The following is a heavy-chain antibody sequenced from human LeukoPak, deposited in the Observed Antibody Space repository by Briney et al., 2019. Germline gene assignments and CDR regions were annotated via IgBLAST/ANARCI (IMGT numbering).Heavy chain of an antibody. Sequence: PWETLSLTCSVSGGSITSYYWSWVRQPPGKGLEWIAYSHSNGDTNYNPSLKSRITISVDTSKNEISLKLRSVTAADTAVYYCTSESEGTLYDGTAAFDNWGQGTLVTVSS. V-gene: IGHV4-59*01. CDR3: TSESEGTLYDGTAAFDN. CDR2: SHSNGDT. J-gene: IGHJ4*02. D-gene: IGHD2/OR15-2a*01. CDR1: GGSITSYY.